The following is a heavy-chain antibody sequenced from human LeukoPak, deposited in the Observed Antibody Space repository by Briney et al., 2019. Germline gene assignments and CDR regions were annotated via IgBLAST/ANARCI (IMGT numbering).Heavy chain of an antibody. Sequence: GASVKASCKASGYTVSGYYIHWVRQAPGQGLEWMGWMNPNSGATNNAQKFQGRVTLSRDTSISTAYMELSKLRSDDTAVYYCARSGITTIPNFDYWGQGTLVTVSS. CDR3: ARSGITTIPNFDY. CDR1: GYTVSGYY. J-gene: IGHJ4*02. V-gene: IGHV1-2*02. D-gene: IGHD5-12*01. CDR2: MNPNSGAT.